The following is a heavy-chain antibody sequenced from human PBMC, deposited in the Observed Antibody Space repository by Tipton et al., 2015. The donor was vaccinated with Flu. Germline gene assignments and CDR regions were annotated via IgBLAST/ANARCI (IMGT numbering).Heavy chain of an antibody. Sequence: TLSLTCAVFGGSFSGYNWNWIRQAPGKGLEWIGEITHSGDTNYNPSLKSRVTMSIDTSKNQFSLNLSSVTAADTAVYYCAKASGVLEWQSWTFDDWGKGTLVTVSS. CDR3: AKASGVLEWQSWTFDD. J-gene: IGHJ5*02. CDR2: ITHSGDT. D-gene: IGHD3-3*01. CDR1: GGSFSGYN. V-gene: IGHV4-34*01.